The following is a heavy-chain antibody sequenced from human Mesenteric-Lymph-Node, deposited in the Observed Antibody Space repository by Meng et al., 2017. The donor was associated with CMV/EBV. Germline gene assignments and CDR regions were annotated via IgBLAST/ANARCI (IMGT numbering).Heavy chain of an antibody. V-gene: IGHV3-74*01. D-gene: IGHD3-16*01. Sequence: GRSLRLSCAASGLTFSSYWMHCVRHAPGKGLVWVSRIISDGSSTSYADSVKGRFTISRDNAKNTLYLQKNSLRAEDTAVYYCARDHSTFGGVKIDYWGQGTLVTVSS. CDR3: ARDHSTFGGVKIDY. CDR2: IISDGSST. J-gene: IGHJ4*02. CDR1: GLTFSSYW.